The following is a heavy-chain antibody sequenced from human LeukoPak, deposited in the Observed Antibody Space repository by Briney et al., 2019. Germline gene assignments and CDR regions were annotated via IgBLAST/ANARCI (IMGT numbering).Heavy chain of an antibody. Sequence: ASVKVSCKASGYTLTGYYMHWVRQAPGQGLEWMGRINPNSGGTNYAQKFQGRVTMTRVTSISTAYMELSRLRSDDTAVYYCTRAGDSSGWFDYWGQGTLVTVSS. V-gene: IGHV1-2*06. CDR2: INPNSGGT. CDR1: GYTLTGYY. CDR3: TRAGDSSGWFDY. D-gene: IGHD6-19*01. J-gene: IGHJ4*02.